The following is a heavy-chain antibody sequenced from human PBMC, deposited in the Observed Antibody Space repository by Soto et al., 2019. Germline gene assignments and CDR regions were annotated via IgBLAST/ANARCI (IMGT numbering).Heavy chain of an antibody. CDR2: IKTDGSEK. J-gene: IGHJ4*02. V-gene: IGHV3-7*01. CDR1: GFTFSRVW. Sequence: GGSLRLSCAASGFTFSRVWMGWVRQAPGKGLEWVAMIKTDGSEKTSVDSVKGRFTISRDNAKNSLFLQMNSLRAEDTAVYYCVRDGGYYRFDLWGQGTLVTVSS. CDR3: VRDGGYYRFDL. D-gene: IGHD3-22*01.